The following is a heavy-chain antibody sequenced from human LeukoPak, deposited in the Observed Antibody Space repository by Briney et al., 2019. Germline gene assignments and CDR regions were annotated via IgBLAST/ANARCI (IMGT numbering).Heavy chain of an antibody. J-gene: IGHJ4*02. V-gene: IGHV3-33*01. CDR3: ARDYGGLENGYFDY. Sequence: GGSLRLSCAASGFSFSNYGMHWVRQAPGKGLEWVAVISYDGSNKYYADSVKGRFTISRDNSKNTLYLQMNSLRAEDTTVYYWARDYGGLENGYFDYWGQGTLVTVAS. D-gene: IGHD4-23*01. CDR1: GFSFSNYG. CDR2: ISYDGSNK.